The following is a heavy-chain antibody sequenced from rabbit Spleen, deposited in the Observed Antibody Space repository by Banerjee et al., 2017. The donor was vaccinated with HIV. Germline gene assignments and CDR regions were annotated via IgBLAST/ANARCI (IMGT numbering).Heavy chain of an antibody. J-gene: IGHJ6*01. V-gene: IGHV1S47*01. CDR1: GFDFSTYG. Sequence: DLVESGGGLVQPGGSLKLSCKASGFDFSTYGVSWVRQAPGKGLEWIGYIDGVFGTTYYARWVNGRFTISSHNAQNTLYLQMNSLTAADTATYFCARDTSSSFSSYGMDLWGQGTLVTVS. CDR3: ARDTSSSFSSYGMDL. D-gene: IGHD1-1*01. CDR2: IDGVFGTT.